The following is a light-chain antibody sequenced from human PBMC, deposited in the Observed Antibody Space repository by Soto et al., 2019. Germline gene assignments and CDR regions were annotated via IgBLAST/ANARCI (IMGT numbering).Light chain of an antibody. Sequence: EIVMTQSPATLSLSPGERATLSCRASQSVGKYLVWYQQKPGQAPRLLTYDASNRATGIPARFSGSGSGTDFTLTISSLEPEDLAVYYCQQRGNRPPWTFGQGTKVESK. V-gene: IGKV3-11*01. J-gene: IGKJ1*01. CDR2: DAS. CDR3: QQRGNRPPWT. CDR1: QSVGKY.